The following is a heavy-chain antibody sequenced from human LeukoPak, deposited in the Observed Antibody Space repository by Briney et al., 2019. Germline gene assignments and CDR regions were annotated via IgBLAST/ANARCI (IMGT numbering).Heavy chain of an antibody. V-gene: IGHV1-69*13. D-gene: IGHD4-17*01. CDR1: GGTFSSYA. CDR2: IIPIFGTA. Sequence: ASVKVSCTASGGTFSSYAISWVRQAPGQGLEWMGGIIPIFGTANYAQKFQGRVTITADESTSTAYMELSSLRSEDTAVYYCANHYGDYLCGVGQGVRCYYGMDVWGQGTTVTVSS. J-gene: IGHJ6*02. CDR3: ANHYGDYLCGVGQGVRCYYGMDV.